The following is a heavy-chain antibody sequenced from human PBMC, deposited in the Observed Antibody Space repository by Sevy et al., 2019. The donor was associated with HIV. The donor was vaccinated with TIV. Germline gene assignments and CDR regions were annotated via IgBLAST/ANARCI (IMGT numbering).Heavy chain of an antibody. CDR2: IRSKANSYAT. D-gene: IGHD3-3*01. Sequence: GGSLRLSCAASGFTFSGSAMHWVRQASGKGLEWVGRIRSKANSYATAYAASVKGRFTISRDDSKNTAYLQMNSLKTEETAVYYCTSRPSYDFWSGYSGGAYYFDYWGQGTLVTVSS. CDR3: TSRPSYDFWSGYSGGAYYFDY. CDR1: GFTFSGSA. J-gene: IGHJ4*02. V-gene: IGHV3-73*01.